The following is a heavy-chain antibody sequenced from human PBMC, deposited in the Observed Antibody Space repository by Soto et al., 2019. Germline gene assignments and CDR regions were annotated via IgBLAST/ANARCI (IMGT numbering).Heavy chain of an antibody. CDR3: ARDKELQPSVRSV. Sequence: PSETLSLTCTVSGDSMATGGHYFNWIRQVPGKGLEWIGYVYYSGATHYTPSLRARATISRDTSKNQFSLRLISVTAADTALYPCARDKELQPSVRSVWAEGIQVTVTS. CDR1: GDSMATGGHY. J-gene: IGHJ4*02. D-gene: IGHD6-13*01. CDR2: VYYSGAT. V-gene: IGHV4-31*03.